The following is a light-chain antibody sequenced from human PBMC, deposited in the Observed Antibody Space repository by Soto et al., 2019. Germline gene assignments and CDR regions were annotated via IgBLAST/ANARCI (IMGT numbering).Light chain of an antibody. J-gene: IGKJ2*01. CDR1: QTVRDGY. CDR2: GAS. CDR3: QQYGVSMFT. V-gene: IGKV3-20*01. Sequence: DIVLTRSPGTLSLSPGERATLSCRASQTVRDGYLAWYQQKPGQAPRLFIYGASARATGIPDRFSGSGSGTDFTLTISGLGPEDFAVYYCQQYGVSMFTFGQGAKLEIK.